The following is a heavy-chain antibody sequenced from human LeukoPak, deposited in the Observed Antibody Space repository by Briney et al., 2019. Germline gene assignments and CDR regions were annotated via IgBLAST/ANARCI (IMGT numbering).Heavy chain of an antibody. CDR1: GFNFSSYS. J-gene: IGHJ3*02. CDR2: ISISSSSI. D-gene: IGHD7-27*01. Sequence: GGSLRLFCAASGFNFSSYSMNWVRQDPGEGLEWVSYISISSSSIYYAHSVKGRFTISRYNAKNSLFLQMTSLRVEDTAVFYCARDLGMRWDAFDMWGQGTMVTVSS. CDR3: ARDLGMRWDAFDM. V-gene: IGHV3-48*01.